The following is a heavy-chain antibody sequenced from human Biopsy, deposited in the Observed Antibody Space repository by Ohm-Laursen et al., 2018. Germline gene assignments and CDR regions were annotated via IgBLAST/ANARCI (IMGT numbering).Heavy chain of an antibody. CDR2: ISETSSHI. CDR3: ARDSSRRAREGGMDV. D-gene: IGHD6-6*01. CDR1: GFIVSSYD. Sequence: SLRLSCAASGFIVSSYDMNWVRQAPGKGLEWVSYISETSSHIYDADSVRGRFTVARDIAKNSLYLQLNSLRVEDKAVYYCARDSSRRAREGGMDVWGQGTTVTVSS. V-gene: IGHV3-21*01. J-gene: IGHJ6*02.